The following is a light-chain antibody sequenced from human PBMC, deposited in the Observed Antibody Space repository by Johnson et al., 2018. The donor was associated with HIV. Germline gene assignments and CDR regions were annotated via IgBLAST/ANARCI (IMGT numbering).Light chain of an antibody. CDR3: GTWDSSLSAGFYV. J-gene: IGLJ1*01. CDR1: SSNIGNNY. Sequence: QSVLTQPPSVSAAPGQKVTISCSGSSSNIGNNYVSWYQQLPGTAPKLLIYDNNKRPSGIPDRFSGSKSDTSATLGISGLQTGDEADYYCGTWDSSLSAGFYVFGTGTKVTVL. CDR2: DNN. V-gene: IGLV1-51*01.